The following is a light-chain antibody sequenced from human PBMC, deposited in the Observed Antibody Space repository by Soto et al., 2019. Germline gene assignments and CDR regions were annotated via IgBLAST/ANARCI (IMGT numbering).Light chain of an antibody. J-gene: IGKJ5*01. CDR1: QTISTW. Sequence: DIQMTQSPSTLSASVGDRVIITCRASQTISTWVAWYQHKTGKAPTLLIYDASSLESGVPSRFSGSGSGTEFTLTIGGLQPDDFATYFCQQFNSYPITFGQGTRLEIK. CDR3: QQFNSYPIT. CDR2: DAS. V-gene: IGKV1-5*01.